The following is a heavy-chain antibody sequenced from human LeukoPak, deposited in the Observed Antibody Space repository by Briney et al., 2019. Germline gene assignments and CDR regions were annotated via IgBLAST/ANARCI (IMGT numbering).Heavy chain of an antibody. CDR2: MYHSGRT. V-gene: IGHV4-38-2*02. CDR1: GYSISSGHY. Sequence: SETLSLTCTVSGYSISSGHYWGWIRQPPGKGLEWTGSMYHSGRTYYNPPLQSRVTISEDTSKNQFSLKLRSVTAADTAVYYCARGPRFGELLWHWFDPWGQGTLVTVSS. CDR3: ARGPRFGELLWHWFDP. D-gene: IGHD3-10*01. J-gene: IGHJ5*02.